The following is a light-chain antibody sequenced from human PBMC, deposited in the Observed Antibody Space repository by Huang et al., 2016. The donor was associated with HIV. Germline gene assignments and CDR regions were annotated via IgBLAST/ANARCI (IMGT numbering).Light chain of an antibody. Sequence: DIQMTQSPSSLSASVGDRVTITCQASQDIRNYLNWYQQKPGRAPKLLIYDASNLETGVPSRFSGSGSGTDFSFTISSLQPEDIATYYYQQYGNLPLTFGGGTKVEIK. CDR3: QQYGNLPLT. CDR2: DAS. CDR1: QDIRNY. V-gene: IGKV1-33*01. J-gene: IGKJ4*01.